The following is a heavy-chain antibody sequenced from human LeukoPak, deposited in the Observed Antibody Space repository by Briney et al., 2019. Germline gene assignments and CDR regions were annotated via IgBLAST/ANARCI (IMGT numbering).Heavy chain of an antibody. CDR1: GGSISSSNW. Sequence: SGTLSLTCAVSGGSISSSNWWNWVRQPPGKGLEWIGEIYHSGSTNYNPSLKSRVTISVDKSKNQFSLQLNSVTPEDTAVYYCASSSLRGSDAFDIWGQGTMVTVSS. CDR2: IYHSGST. D-gene: IGHD3-16*01. V-gene: IGHV4-4*02. CDR3: ASSSLRGSDAFDI. J-gene: IGHJ3*02.